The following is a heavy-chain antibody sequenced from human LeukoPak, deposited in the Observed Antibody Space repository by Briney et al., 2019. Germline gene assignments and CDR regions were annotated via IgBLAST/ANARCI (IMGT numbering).Heavy chain of an antibody. CDR1: GFTFDDYA. J-gene: IGHJ6*03. CDR3: AKDFSRGATTYYYMDV. CDR2: ISWNSGSI. V-gene: IGHV3-9*01. Sequence: GGSLRLSCAASGFTFDDYAMHWVRQAPGKGLEWVSGISWNSGSIGYADSVKGRFTISRDNAKNSLYLQMNSLRAEDTALYYCAKDFSRGATTYYYMDVWGKGTTVTVSS. D-gene: IGHD1-26*01.